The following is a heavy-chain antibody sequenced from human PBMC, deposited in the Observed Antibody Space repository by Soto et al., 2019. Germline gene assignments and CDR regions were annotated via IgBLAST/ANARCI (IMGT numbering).Heavy chain of an antibody. J-gene: IGHJ4*02. CDR1: GYTFTNYG. CDR3: ARFEGYSSRSYSPGPKAY. V-gene: IGHV1-18*01. CDR2: ISAYNGNT. Sequence: ASVKVSCKASGYTFTNYGISWVRQAPGQGLEWMGWISAYNGNTNYAQKLQGRVTMTTDTSTSTAYMELRSLRSDDTAVYYCARFEGYSSRSYSPGPKAYGGKETLVTASS. D-gene: IGHD6-13*01.